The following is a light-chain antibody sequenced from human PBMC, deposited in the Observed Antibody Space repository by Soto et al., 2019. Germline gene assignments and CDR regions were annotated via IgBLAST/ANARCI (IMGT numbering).Light chain of an antibody. CDR1: QSLLHSNGYNY. J-gene: IGKJ5*01. CDR3: MKTLQSPIT. Sequence: DIVMTQSPLSLPVTPGEPASISCRSSQSLLHSNGYNYLDWYLQKPGQSPQLLIYLGSNRASGVPDRVSGSGSGTDFKLKISRVEAEDVGVYYCMKTLQSPITFGQGTRLEIK. V-gene: IGKV2-28*01. CDR2: LGS.